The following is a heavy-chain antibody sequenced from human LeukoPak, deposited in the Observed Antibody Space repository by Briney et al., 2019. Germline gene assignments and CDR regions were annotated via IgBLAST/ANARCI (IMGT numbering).Heavy chain of an antibody. V-gene: IGHV3-23*01. CDR2: ISGSGGST. CDR3: AKEGGRLLYYFDY. Sequence: GGSLRLSCAASGFTFSSYAMSWVRQAPGKGLEWVSAISGSGGSTYYADSVKGRFTISSDNSKHTLYLQMNSLRAEDTAVYYCAKEGGRLLYYFDYWGQGTLVTVSS. D-gene: IGHD2/OR15-2a*01. CDR1: GFTFSSYA. J-gene: IGHJ4*02.